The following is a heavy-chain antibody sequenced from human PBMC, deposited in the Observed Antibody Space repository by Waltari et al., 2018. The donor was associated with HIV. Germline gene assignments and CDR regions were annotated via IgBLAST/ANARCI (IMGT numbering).Heavy chain of an antibody. CDR3: ARDLQATVAVDYFDF. Sequence: QVQLVESGGGMVQPGGSLRLSCAATGFSFSDYAVHWVRQAPGNGLEWVAFVWYDGTNKYYADSVKGRFLISRDNSKRTLYLQMNHLTAEDTAVYYCARDLQATVAVDYFDFWGQGTLVTVSS. J-gene: IGHJ4*02. CDR2: VWYDGTNK. V-gene: IGHV3-33*01. CDR1: GFSFSDYA.